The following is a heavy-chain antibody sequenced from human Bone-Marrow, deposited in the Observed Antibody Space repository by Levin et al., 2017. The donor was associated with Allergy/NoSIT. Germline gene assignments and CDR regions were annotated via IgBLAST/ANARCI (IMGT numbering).Heavy chain of an antibody. Sequence: ESLKISCTVSGDSISDFYWSWIRQPPGKGLEWIGWGSYSGSTNYNPSLKSRVAISIDPSKNQLSLKVSSVTAADTAVYYCARNYDFWSGYRTPLGMDVWGQGTTVTVSS. CDR1: GDSISDFY. D-gene: IGHD3-3*01. J-gene: IGHJ6*02. CDR3: ARNYDFWSGYRTPLGMDV. V-gene: IGHV4-59*08. CDR2: GSYSGST.